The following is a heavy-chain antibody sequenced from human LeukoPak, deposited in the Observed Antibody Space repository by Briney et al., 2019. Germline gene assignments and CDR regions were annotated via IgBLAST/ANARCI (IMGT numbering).Heavy chain of an antibody. D-gene: IGHD3-16*01. CDR3: ARSDGGRSDY. J-gene: IGHJ4*02. V-gene: IGHV4-59*08. CDR2: IYYSGST. CDR1: GCSISSYY. Sequence: SETLSLTCTVSGCSISSYYWSWIRQPPGKGLEWIGYIYYSGSTNYNPSLKNRVTISVDASKNQFSLKLGSVTAADTAEYYWARSDGGRSDYWGRGTLVSVFS.